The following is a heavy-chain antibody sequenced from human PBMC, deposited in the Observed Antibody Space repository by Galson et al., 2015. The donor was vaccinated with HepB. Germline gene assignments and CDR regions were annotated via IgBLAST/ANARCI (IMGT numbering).Heavy chain of an antibody. V-gene: IGHV3-7*03. J-gene: IGHJ4*02. Sequence: SLRLSCAASGFTFSSYAMGWVRQAPGKGLEWVANIRGDGGEKYYVDSVKGRFTISRDNARNSLYLQMNSLRAEDTAVYYCARGRSHAYWGQGTLVTVSS. CDR3: ARGRSHAY. CDR2: IRGDGGEK. CDR1: GFTFSSYA. D-gene: IGHD6-13*01.